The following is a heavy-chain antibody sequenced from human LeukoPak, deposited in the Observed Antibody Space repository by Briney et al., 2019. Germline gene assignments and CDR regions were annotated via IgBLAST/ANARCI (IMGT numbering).Heavy chain of an antibody. CDR2: ISRSGDFT. CDR1: GATFTKYG. Sequence: SGGSLRLSCAASGATFTKYGMKWVRQAAGAGLEYISGISRSGDFTHYADSVKGRFTISRDNVQNTLYLQMNSLRAEDTALYYCATEGFYYWGPGTQVTVSS. V-gene: IGHV3-23*01. J-gene: IGHJ4*02. CDR3: ATEGFYY.